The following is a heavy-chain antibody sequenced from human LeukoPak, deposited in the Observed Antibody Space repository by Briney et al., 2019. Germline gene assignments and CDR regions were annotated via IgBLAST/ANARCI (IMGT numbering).Heavy chain of an antibody. CDR3: AREGERKQLAHVDY. CDR1: GFTFSSYS. Sequence: PGGSLRLSCAASGFTFSSYSMNWIRRAPGKGLEWVSSISSSSSYIYYADSVKGRFTISRDNAKNSLYLQMNSLRAEDTAVYYCAREGERKQLAHVDYWGQGTLVTVSS. J-gene: IGHJ4*02. V-gene: IGHV3-21*01. CDR2: ISSSSSYI. D-gene: IGHD6-6*01.